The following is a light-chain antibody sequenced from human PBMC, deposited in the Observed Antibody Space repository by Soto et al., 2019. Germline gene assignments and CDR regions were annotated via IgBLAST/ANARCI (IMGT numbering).Light chain of an antibody. V-gene: IGKV3-15*01. CDR1: QSVSAN. CDR3: QQYNIWPQT. CDR2: RAS. J-gene: IGKJ1*01. Sequence: EIVMTQSPATLSVSPGERATLSCRASQSVSANLAWYQQKPGQAPRLLIYRASTRPTGIPARFSGSGSGTDFTLTISSLQSEDFAVYYCQQYNIWPQTFGQGTKWIS.